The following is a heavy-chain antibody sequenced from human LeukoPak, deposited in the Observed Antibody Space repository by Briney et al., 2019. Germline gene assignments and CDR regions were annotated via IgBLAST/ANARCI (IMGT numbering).Heavy chain of an antibody. CDR1: GFTFSNYW. V-gene: IGHV3-7*01. Sequence: PGGSLRLSCVASGFTFSNYWMSWVRQAPGKGLEWVANIEEDGTREDYVDSVRGRFTVSRDNANNSVYLQMNSLRAEDTAVYYCVSQQLAPPWGQGTLVTVSS. CDR2: IEEDGTRE. D-gene: IGHD5-24*01. CDR3: VSQQLAPP. J-gene: IGHJ5*02.